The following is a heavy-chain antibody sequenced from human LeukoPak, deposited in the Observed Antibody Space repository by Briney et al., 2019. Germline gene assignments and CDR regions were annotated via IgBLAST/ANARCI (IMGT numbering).Heavy chain of an antibody. CDR3: ARYSWFGELKTFDY. J-gene: IGHJ4*02. Sequence: GGSLRLSCAASGFTLSSYAMSWVRQAPGKGLEWVSATSGSGGSTYYADSVKGRFTISRDNSKNTLYLQMNSLRAEDTAVYYCARYSWFGELKTFDYWGQGTLVTVSS. D-gene: IGHD3-10*01. CDR1: GFTLSSYA. CDR2: TSGSGGST. V-gene: IGHV3-23*01.